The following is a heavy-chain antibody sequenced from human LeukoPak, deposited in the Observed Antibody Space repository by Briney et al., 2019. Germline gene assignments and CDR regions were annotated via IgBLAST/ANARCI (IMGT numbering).Heavy chain of an antibody. J-gene: IGHJ3*02. CDR1: GGSISSGSYY. CDR2: IYTSGST. D-gene: IGHD1-1*01. CDR3: ARWYNWNDGAFDI. V-gene: IGHV4-61*02. Sequence: SETLSLTCTVSGGSISSGSYYWSWIRQPAGKGLEWIGRIYTSGSTNYNPSLKSRVTMSVDTSKNQFSLKLSSVTAADTAVYYCARWYNWNDGAFDIWGQGTMVTVSS.